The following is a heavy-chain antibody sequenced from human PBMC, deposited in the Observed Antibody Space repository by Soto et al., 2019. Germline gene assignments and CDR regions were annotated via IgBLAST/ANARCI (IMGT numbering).Heavy chain of an antibody. CDR3: TRDLFSYDYSGILWFEP. CDR2: IRSKGHNYAT. CDR1: GFAFSGSA. D-gene: IGHD3-16*01. Sequence: EVQLVESGGGLVQPGGSLKLSCAASGFAFSGSAMYWVRQASGKGPEWVGRIRSKGHNYATEYAASVKGRFTISRDDSTNTAYLQMNSLQTEDTAVYYCTRDLFSYDYSGILWFEPWGQGTLVTVSS. V-gene: IGHV3-73*02. J-gene: IGHJ5*02.